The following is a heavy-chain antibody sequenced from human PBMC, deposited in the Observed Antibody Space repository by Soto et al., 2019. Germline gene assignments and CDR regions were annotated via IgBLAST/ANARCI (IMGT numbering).Heavy chain of an antibody. V-gene: IGHV1-46*01. CDR2: INPSGGST. J-gene: IGHJ6*02. Sequence: GASVKVSCKASGYTFTSYYMHWVRQAPGQGLEWMGIINPSGGSTSYAQKFQGRVTMTRDTSTSTVYMELSSLRSEDTAVYYCARVGYYDFWSGPSYYGMDVWGQGTTVTVYS. CDR1: GYTFTSYY. CDR3: ARVGYYDFWSGPSYYGMDV. D-gene: IGHD3-3*01.